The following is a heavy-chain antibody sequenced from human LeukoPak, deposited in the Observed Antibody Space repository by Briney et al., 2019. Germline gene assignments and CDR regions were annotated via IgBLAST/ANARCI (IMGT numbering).Heavy chain of an antibody. CDR1: GFTFSSFT. Sequence: PGGSLRLSCAASGFTFSSFTMIWVRQAPGKGLEWVSSITSTGSFRHYADSVKGRFTISRDNAENSLFLQMDSLRAEDTAVYYCAREAWFDAWGQGTLVSVSS. CDR2: ITSTGSFR. CDR3: AREAWFDA. V-gene: IGHV3-21*04. J-gene: IGHJ5*02.